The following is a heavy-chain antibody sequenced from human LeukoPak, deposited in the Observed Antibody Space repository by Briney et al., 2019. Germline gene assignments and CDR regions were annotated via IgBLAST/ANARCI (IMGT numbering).Heavy chain of an antibody. J-gene: IGHJ4*02. CDR1: GFTFSSYA. D-gene: IGHD6-13*01. CDR3: AKAPYIAAAGTHLDY. V-gene: IGHV3-23*01. CDR2: ISGSGGST. Sequence: GGSLRLSCAASGFTFSSYAVSWVRQAPGKGLEWVSAISGSGGSTYYADSVKGRFTISRDNSKNTLYLQMNSLRAGDTAVYYCAKAPYIAAAGTHLDYWGQGTLVTVSS.